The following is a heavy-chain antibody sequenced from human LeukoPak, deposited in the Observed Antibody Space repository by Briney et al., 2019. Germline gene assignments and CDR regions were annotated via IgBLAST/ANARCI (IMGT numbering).Heavy chain of an antibody. J-gene: IGHJ3*01. CDR1: GFTFSNYA. Sequence: PGGSLRLSCAASGFTFSNYAMSWVRQAPGKGLEWVSSISDTGGSTYYADSVKGRFTISRDNSNNTLSLQMSSLRVEDTAIYYWGKRDSSVWGQGTMVTVSS. V-gene: IGHV3-23*01. CDR3: GKRDSSV. CDR2: ISDTGGST. D-gene: IGHD6-6*01.